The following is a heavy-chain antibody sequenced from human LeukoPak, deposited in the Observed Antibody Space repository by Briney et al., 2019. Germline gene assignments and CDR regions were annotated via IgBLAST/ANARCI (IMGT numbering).Heavy chain of an antibody. J-gene: IGHJ6*02. D-gene: IGHD3-9*01. CDR1: GFTFSSYA. CDR3: ARGKYYDILTGYYPVYYYYGMDV. CDR2: ISYDGSNK. V-gene: IGHV3-30-3*01. Sequence: GGSLRLSCAASGFTFSSYAMHWVRQAPGKGLEWVAVISYDGSNKYYADSVKGRFTISRDNSKNTLYLQMNSLRAEDTAVYYCARGKYYDILTGYYPVYYYYGMDVWGQGTTVTVSS.